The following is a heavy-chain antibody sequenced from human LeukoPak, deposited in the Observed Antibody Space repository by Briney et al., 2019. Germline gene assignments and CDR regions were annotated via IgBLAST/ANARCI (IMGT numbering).Heavy chain of an antibody. J-gene: IGHJ4*02. V-gene: IGHV3-30*04. CDR1: GFNFRDDT. Sequence: GGSLRLSCAASGFNFRDDTMHWVRQAPGKGLEWVAVISYDGSRKFYVDFVQGRFSISRDNSKNTVSLQMNSLRAGDTAVYYCARAASSSWHSFDYWGQGTLVTVSS. CDR2: ISYDGSRK. CDR3: ARAASSSWHSFDY. D-gene: IGHD6-13*01.